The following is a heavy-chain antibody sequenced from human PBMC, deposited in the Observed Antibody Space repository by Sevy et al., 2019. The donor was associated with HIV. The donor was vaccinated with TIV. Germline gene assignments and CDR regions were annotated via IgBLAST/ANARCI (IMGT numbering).Heavy chain of an antibody. CDR3: ARLLYDYVCGSYRPGGAFDI. V-gene: IGHV4-39*01. CDR1: GGSISSSSYY. CDR2: IYYSGST. D-gene: IGHD3-16*02. J-gene: IGHJ3*02. Sequence: SETLSLTCTVSGGSISSSSYYWGWIRQPPGKGLEWIGSIYYSGSTYYNPSLKSRVTISVDTSKNQFSLKLSSVTAADTAVYYCARLLYDYVCGSYRPGGAFDIWGQGTIVTVSS.